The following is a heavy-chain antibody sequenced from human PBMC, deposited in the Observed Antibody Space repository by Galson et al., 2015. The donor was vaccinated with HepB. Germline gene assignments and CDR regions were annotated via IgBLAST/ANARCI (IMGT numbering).Heavy chain of an antibody. J-gene: IGHJ4*02. V-gene: IGHV2-5*01. CDR1: GLSLRTSGVA. D-gene: IGHD3-16*01. CDR3: AHRLGAYFDY. CDR2: IYWNDDK. Sequence: PALVKPTQTVTLTCTFSGLSLRTSGVAVGWIRQPSGKALEWLALIYWNDDKRYNPSLKSRLTITKETSENQVVLTMTNMDPVDTATFYCAHRLGAYFDYWGQGILVTVSS.